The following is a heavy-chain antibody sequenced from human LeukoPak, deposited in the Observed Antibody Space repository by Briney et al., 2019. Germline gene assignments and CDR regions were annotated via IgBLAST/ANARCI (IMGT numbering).Heavy chain of an antibody. Sequence: SETLSLTCTVSGGSISDYYWSWIRRPPGKGLEWIGYTHYSGSTNYNPSLKSRVTISVDTSKNQFSLKLSSVTAADTAVYYCASESVALAGIDYWGQGTLVAVSS. J-gene: IGHJ4*02. CDR2: THYSGST. V-gene: IGHV4-59*08. CDR3: ASESVALAGIDY. D-gene: IGHD6-19*01. CDR1: GGSISDYY.